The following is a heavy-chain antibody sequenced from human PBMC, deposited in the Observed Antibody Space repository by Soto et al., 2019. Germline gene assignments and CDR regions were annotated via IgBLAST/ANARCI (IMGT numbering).Heavy chain of an antibody. V-gene: IGHV6-1*01. J-gene: IGHJ5*02. Sequence: SQTLSLTCAISGDSVSSNSAAWNWIRQSPSRGLEWLGRTYYRSKWYNDYAVSVKSRITINPDTSKNQFSLQLNSVTPEDTAVYYCARDLPSIAAAGPASWFDPWGQGTLVTVYS. CDR1: GDSVSSNSAA. CDR2: TYYRSKWYN. D-gene: IGHD6-13*01. CDR3: ARDLPSIAAAGPASWFDP.